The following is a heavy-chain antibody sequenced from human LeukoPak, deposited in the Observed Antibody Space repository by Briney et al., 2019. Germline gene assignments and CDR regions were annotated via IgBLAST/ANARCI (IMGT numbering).Heavy chain of an antibody. CDR1: EFTFAAYT. CDR3: AKGGGTWAFDI. CDR2: ISHTGAST. Sequence: GGSLRLSCAASEFTFAAYTMSWARQAPGKGPEWVSGISHTGASTYYGDSVKGRFTISRDNSKNTLYLQMNSLRAEDTAVYYCAKGGGTWAFDIWGQGTMVTVSS. J-gene: IGHJ3*02. V-gene: IGHV3-23*01. D-gene: IGHD1-1*01.